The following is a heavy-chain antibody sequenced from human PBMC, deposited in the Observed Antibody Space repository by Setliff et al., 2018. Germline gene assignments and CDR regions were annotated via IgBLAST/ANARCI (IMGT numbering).Heavy chain of an antibody. Sequence: SETLSLTCAVSGGSISSSNWWSWVRQPPGKGLEWIGEISQSGSTNYNPSLKSRVTISVDTSKNQFSLKLSSVTAADTAVYYCARGGGNSLYYFDYWGQGTLVTVSS. V-gene: IGHV4-4*02. J-gene: IGHJ4*02. CDR2: ISQSGST. CDR3: ARGGGNSLYYFDY. CDR1: GGSISSSNW. D-gene: IGHD2-21*02.